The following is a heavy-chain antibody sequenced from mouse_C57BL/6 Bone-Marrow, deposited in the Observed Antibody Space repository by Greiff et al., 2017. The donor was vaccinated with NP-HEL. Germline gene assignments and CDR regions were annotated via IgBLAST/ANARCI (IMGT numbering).Heavy chain of an antibody. Sequence: EVMLVESEGGLVQPGSSMKLSCTASGFTFSDYYMAWVRQVPEKGLEWVANINYDGSSTYYLDSLKSRFIISRDNAKNILYLQMSSLKSEDTATYYCARDGDYGAGFAYWGQGTLVTVSA. CDR3: ARDGDYGAGFAY. CDR1: GFTFSDYY. V-gene: IGHV5-16*01. D-gene: IGHD2-4*01. J-gene: IGHJ3*01. CDR2: INYDGSST.